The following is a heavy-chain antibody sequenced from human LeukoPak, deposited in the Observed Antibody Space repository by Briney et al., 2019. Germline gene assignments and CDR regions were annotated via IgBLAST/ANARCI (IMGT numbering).Heavy chain of an antibody. CDR1: GYTFTGYY. D-gene: IGHD6-19*01. V-gene: IGHV1-2*06. J-gene: IGHJ4*02. Sequence: GASVKVSCKASGYTFTGYYMHWVRQAPGQGLEWMGRINPNSGGTNYAQKFQGRVTMTRDTSASTAYMELSSLRSEDMAVYYCARTSYSSGHAFDYWGQGTLVTVSS. CDR2: INPNSGGT. CDR3: ARTSYSSGHAFDY.